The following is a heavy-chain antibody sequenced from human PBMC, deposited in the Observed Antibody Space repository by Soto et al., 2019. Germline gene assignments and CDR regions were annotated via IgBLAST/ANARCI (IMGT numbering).Heavy chain of an antibody. Sequence: QVQLVESGGGVVQPGRSLRLSCAASGFSFRTYGMHWVRQAPGKGLEWVALISNDGSIMYYADSVKGRFTISRDNSKNMLFLQMGSLRADDTAVYYCAKSQIWGDRYYFDYWGQGALVTVSS. J-gene: IGHJ4*02. V-gene: IGHV3-30*18. CDR3: AKSQIWGDRYYFDY. CDR2: ISNDGSIM. D-gene: IGHD5-18*01. CDR1: GFSFRTYG.